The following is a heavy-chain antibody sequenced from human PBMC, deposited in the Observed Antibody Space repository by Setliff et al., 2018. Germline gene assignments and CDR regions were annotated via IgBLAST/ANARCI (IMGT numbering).Heavy chain of an antibody. CDR3: ARDRAEYYDFWSGRNYYYYYMDV. J-gene: IGHJ6*03. Sequence: PGGSLRLSCAASGFTFSSYSMNWVRQAPGKGLEWVSSISSSSSYIYYADSVKGRFTISRDNAKNSLYLQMNSLRAEDTAVYYCARDRAEYYDFWSGRNYYYYYMDVWGKGTTVTV. CDR1: GFTFSSYS. CDR2: ISSSSSYI. V-gene: IGHV3-21*01. D-gene: IGHD3-3*01.